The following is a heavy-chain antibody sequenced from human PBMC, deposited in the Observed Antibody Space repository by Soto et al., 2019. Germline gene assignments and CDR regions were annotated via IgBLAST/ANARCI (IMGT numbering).Heavy chain of an antibody. Sequence: LSLTCTVSGGSISSSSYYWGWIRQPPGKGLEWIGSIYYSGSTYYNPSLKSRVTISVDTSKNQLSLKLSSVTAADTAVYYCARSFVYSSSSRGLDYWGQGTLVTVSS. CDR2: IYYSGST. CDR1: GGSISSSSYY. D-gene: IGHD6-6*01. V-gene: IGHV4-39*01. J-gene: IGHJ4*02. CDR3: ARSFVYSSSSRGLDY.